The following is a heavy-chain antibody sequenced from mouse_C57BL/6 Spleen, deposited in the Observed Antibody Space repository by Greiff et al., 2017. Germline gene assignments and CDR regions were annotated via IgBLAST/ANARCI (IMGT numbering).Heavy chain of an antibody. D-gene: IGHD2-1*01. CDR1: GFTFSDYG. V-gene: IGHV5-17*01. CDR2: ISSGSSTI. CDR3: ARHYGNYLYAMDY. J-gene: IGHJ4*01. Sequence: EVQLVESGGGLVKPGGSLKLSCAASGFTFSDYGMHWVRQAPEKGLEWVAYISSGSSTIYYADTVKGRFTISRDNAKNTLFLQMTSLRSEDTAMYYCARHYGNYLYAMDYWGQGTSVTVSS.